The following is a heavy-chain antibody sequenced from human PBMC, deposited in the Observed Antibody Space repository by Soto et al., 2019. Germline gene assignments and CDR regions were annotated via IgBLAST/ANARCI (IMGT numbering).Heavy chain of an antibody. Sequence: EVQLVESGGGLVKPGGSLRLSCAASGFTFSSYSMNWVRQAPGKGLEWVSCISSGSTHIYYADSVKGRFTISRDDAKNSLYLHMNSRRVEGTAVYYCARGVATIRAWYLDLWGRGTLVTVSS. D-gene: IGHD5-12*01. CDR2: ISSGSTHI. V-gene: IGHV3-21*01. CDR3: ARGVATIRAWYLDL. J-gene: IGHJ2*01. CDR1: GFTFSSYS.